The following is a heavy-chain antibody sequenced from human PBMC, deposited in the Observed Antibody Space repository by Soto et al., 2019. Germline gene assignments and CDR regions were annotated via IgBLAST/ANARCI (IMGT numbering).Heavy chain of an antibody. V-gene: IGHV3-30*18. CDR2: ISSDGSKQ. D-gene: IGHD6-19*01. J-gene: IGHJ4*02. Sequence: SGGSLRLSCAASGFSFSSYGIHWVRQAPGKGLEWVAVISSDGSKQYYAESVKGRFTISRDNSKSTLYLQMYSLRTEDTAVYYCAKEIAVADQFDYWGQGTLVTVSS. CDR3: AKEIAVADQFDY. CDR1: GFSFSSYG.